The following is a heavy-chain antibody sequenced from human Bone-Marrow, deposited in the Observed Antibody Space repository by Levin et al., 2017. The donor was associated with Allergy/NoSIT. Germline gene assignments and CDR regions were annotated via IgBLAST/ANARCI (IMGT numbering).Heavy chain of an antibody. CDR2: IYSSGDT. V-gene: IGHV4-61*02. Sequence: SETLSLTCSVSGTSITSGSSFWNWLRQPAGKGLEWIGRIYSSGDTNYNPSLRSRVTMSVDTSKNQFSLKLSSVTAADTAVYYCAREPVSENYYHFYHYYMDVWGKGTTVSVSS. J-gene: IGHJ6*03. CDR3: AREPVSENYYHFYHYYMDV. D-gene: IGHD3-10*01. CDR1: GTSITSGSSF.